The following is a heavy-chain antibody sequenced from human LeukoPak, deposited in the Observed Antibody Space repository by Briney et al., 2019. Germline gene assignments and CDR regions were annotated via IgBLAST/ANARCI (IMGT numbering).Heavy chain of an antibody. CDR2: FYYSGST. CDR1: GGSISSSYN. J-gene: IGHJ4*02. D-gene: IGHD5-18*01. CDR3: ARLRVRGYGYGPWEGPTWLDY. V-gene: IGHV4-39*07. Sequence: SETLSLTCTVSGGSISSSYNWGWIRQPPGKGLEWIGNFYYSGSTYYNPSLKSRVTISVDTSKNQFSLRLSSVTAADTAVYYCARLRVRGYGYGPWEGPTWLDYWGQGTLVTVSS.